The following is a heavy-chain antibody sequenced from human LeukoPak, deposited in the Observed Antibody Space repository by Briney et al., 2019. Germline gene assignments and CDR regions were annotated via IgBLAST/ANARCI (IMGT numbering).Heavy chain of an antibody. CDR3: AKDQKGFSFDY. Sequence: GGSLRLSWAASGFTFSSYAMRWVRQPPGKGREWVSAISGSGGRTYYADSVKGRFTIARDNSKNTLYLQMNSLRAEDTAVYYCAKDQKGFSFDYWGQGTLVTVSS. V-gene: IGHV3-23*01. CDR2: ISGSGGRT. D-gene: IGHD3-10*01. J-gene: IGHJ4*02. CDR1: GFTFSSYA.